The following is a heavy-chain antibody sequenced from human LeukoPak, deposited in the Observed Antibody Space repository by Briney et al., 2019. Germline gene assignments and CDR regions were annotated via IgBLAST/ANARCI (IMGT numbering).Heavy chain of an antibody. D-gene: IGHD6-19*01. CDR3: APTKWLVPLDS. J-gene: IGHJ4*02. CDR1: GYTFTNYA. V-gene: IGHV1-18*01. Sequence: ASVKVSCKASGYTFTNYAINWVRQAPGQGLEWMGWISTHNGDTNYAQKFLGRVTMTTDTSANTAYMDLRSLRSDDTAVYYCAPTKWLVPLDSWGQGTLATVSS. CDR2: ISTHNGDT.